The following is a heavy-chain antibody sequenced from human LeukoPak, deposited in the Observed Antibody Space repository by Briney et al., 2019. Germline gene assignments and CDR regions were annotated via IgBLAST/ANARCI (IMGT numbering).Heavy chain of an antibody. D-gene: IGHD1-26*01. Sequence: VRQAPGKGLQWVANIKETGKETHCVESMKDRFTISRDNAKNSVFLQMNYLRAEDTAVYYCARDPSYRGFDAFDIWGQGTMVTVSS. J-gene: IGHJ3*02. V-gene: IGHV3-7*01. CDR3: ARDPSYRGFDAFDI. CDR2: IKETGKET.